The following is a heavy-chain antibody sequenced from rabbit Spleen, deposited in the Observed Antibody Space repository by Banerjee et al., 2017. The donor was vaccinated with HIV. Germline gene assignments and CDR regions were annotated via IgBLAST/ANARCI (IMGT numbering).Heavy chain of an antibody. CDR1: GFSFSSSDY. CDR2: IVGSSSGFT. V-gene: IGHV1S40*01. D-gene: IGHD8-1*01. CDR3: ARDSGSSFSTYGMDL. Sequence: QSLEESGGDLVKPGASLTLTCTASGFSFSSSDYMCWVRQAPGKGLEWISCIVGSSSGFTYSATWAKGRFTCSKTSSTTVTLQMTSLTVADTATYFCARDSGSSFSTYGMDLWGPGTLVPS. J-gene: IGHJ6*01.